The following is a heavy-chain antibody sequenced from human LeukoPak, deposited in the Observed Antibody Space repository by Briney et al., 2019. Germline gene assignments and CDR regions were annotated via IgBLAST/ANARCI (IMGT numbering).Heavy chain of an antibody. CDR1: GGSISSYY. CDR2: IYYSGST. Sequence: SETLSLTCTASGGSISSYYWSWIRQPPGKGLEWIGYIYYSGSTNYNPSLKSRVTISVDTSKNQFSLKLSSVTAADTAVYYCASSVSGGELDYWGQGTLVTVSS. V-gene: IGHV4-59*01. D-gene: IGHD3-16*01. J-gene: IGHJ4*02. CDR3: ASSVSGGELDY.